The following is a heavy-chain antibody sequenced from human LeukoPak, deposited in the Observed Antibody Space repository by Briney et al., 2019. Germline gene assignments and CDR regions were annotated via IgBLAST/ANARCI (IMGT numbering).Heavy chain of an antibody. Sequence: PGGSLRLSCAASGFTFSSYSMNWVRQAPGKGLEWVSYISSSSSTIYYADSVKGRLTISRDNSKNTLYLQMNSLRAEDTAVYYCAKAQSGSYYSFDYWGQGTLVTVSS. CDR1: GFTFSSYS. D-gene: IGHD1-26*01. V-gene: IGHV3-48*01. CDR3: AKAQSGSYYSFDY. J-gene: IGHJ4*02. CDR2: ISSSSSTI.